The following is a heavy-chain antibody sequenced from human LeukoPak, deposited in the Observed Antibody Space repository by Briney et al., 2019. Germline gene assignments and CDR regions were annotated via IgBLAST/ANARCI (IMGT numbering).Heavy chain of an antibody. CDR3: AREKRTVTTLDY. Sequence: GGSLRLSCAASGFTFSSYAMHWVRQAPGKGLEWVAVISYDGSNKYYAASVKGRFTISRNNSKNTRYLQMNSLRAEDTAVYYCAREKRTVTTLDYWGQGTLVTVSS. J-gene: IGHJ4*02. CDR2: ISYDGSNK. D-gene: IGHD4-17*01. CDR1: GFTFSSYA. V-gene: IGHV3-30-3*01.